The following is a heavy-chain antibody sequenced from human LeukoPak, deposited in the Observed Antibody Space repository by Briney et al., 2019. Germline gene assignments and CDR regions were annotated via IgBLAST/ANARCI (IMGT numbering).Heavy chain of an antibody. CDR2: IYHSGST. D-gene: IGHD5-18*01. Sequence: SETLSLTCTVSGYSISSGYYWGWIRQPPGKGLEWIGSIYHSGSTYYKPSLKSRVTISVDTSKNQISLKLSSVTAADTAVYYCARVGYTYDYGIDPWGRGTLVTVSS. CDR1: GYSISSGYY. CDR3: ARVGYTYDYGIDP. J-gene: IGHJ5*02. V-gene: IGHV4-38-2*02.